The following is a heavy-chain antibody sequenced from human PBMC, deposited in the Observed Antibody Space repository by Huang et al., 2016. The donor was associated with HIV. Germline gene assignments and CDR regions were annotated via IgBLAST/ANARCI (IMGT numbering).Heavy chain of an antibody. J-gene: IGHJ4*02. V-gene: IGHV3-21*01. CDR2: ITSGSTYT. Sequence: EVQLVESGGGLVKPGGSLRLSCAASGFTFSSYSMNWVRQAPGKGPELVSSITSGSTYTDYADAVKGRFTISRDNAKNSLYLQMNNLRGEDTAVYYCARVFAASDYWGQGTLVTVSS. CDR1: GFTFSSYS. CDR3: ARVFAASDY. D-gene: IGHD2-15*01.